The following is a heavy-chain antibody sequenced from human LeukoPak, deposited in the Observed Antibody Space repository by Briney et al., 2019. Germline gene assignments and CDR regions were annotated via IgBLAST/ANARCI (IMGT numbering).Heavy chain of an antibody. Sequence: GGSLRLSCTASGFAFGSYAMAWVRQAPGKGLEGVAAIGSDYDRVHEDSVKGRFTISRDNSKSTLYLQMNSLRGEDTAVYYCATFLGATFFDHWGQGTLVSVSS. D-gene: IGHD1-26*01. V-gene: IGHV3-23*01. CDR1: GFAFGSYA. CDR3: ATFLGATFFDH. CDR2: IGSDYDR. J-gene: IGHJ4*02.